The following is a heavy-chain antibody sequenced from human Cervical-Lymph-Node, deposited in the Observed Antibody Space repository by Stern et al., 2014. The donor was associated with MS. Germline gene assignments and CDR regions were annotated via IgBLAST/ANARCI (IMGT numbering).Heavy chain of an antibody. D-gene: IGHD5-18*01. CDR1: GITFSHSA. Sequence: QMQLVQSGPEVKKPGTSVKVSCKASGITFSHSAIQWLRQARGQRPEWIGWVVDFNGDVNYAPRFQERVTITRDMSTSTVYMELRSLKSEDTAIYYCASERYTYYDDQRPPGGFDPWGQGTLVTVSS. J-gene: IGHJ5*02. CDR3: ASERYTYYDDQRPPGGFDP. CDR2: VVDFNGDV. V-gene: IGHV1-58*02.